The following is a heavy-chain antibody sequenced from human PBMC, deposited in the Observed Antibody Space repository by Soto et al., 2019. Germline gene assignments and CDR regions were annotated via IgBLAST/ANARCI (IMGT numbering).Heavy chain of an antibody. CDR1: GFTFSSYG. D-gene: IGHD2-15*01. J-gene: IGHJ4*02. CDR3: AKEVGPGCSDGGCLFLFDY. Sequence: QVQLVESGGGVVQPGRSLRLSCAASGFTFSSYGMHWVRQAPGKGLEWVAVISYDGSNEYYADSVKGRFTISRDNSKNTRYLQMNRLRAEDTAVYYCAKEVGPGCSDGGCLFLFDYWGQGTLVTVSS. CDR2: ISYDGSNE. V-gene: IGHV3-30*18.